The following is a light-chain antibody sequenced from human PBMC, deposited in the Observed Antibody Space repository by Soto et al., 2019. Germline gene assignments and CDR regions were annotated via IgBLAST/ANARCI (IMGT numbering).Light chain of an antibody. J-gene: IGLJ2*01. V-gene: IGLV2-14*01. Sequence: QSVLTQPASVSGSPGQSITISCTGTSSDVGDYDYVSWYHQHPGKAPKLIIYEVSNRPSGVSIRFSGSKSGNTASLIISGLQAEDEADYYCASYSSTNTLAFGGGTKLTVL. CDR2: EVS. CDR1: SSDVGDYDY. CDR3: ASYSSTNTLA.